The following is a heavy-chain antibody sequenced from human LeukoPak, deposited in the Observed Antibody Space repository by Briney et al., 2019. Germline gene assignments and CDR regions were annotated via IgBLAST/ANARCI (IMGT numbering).Heavy chain of an antibody. J-gene: IGHJ6*03. D-gene: IGHD6-13*01. V-gene: IGHV4-34*01. CDR1: GGSFGGYY. CDR2: INHSGST. Sequence: SETLSLTCAVYGGSFGGYYWSWIRQPPGKGLEWIGEINHSGSTNYNPSLKSRVTISVDTSKNQFSLKLSSVTAADTAVYYCARGRLEQQLAYYYMDVWGKGTTVTVSS. CDR3: ARGRLEQQLAYYYMDV.